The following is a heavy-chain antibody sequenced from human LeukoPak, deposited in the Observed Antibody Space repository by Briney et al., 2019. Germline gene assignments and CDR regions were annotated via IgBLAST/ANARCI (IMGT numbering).Heavy chain of an antibody. V-gene: IGHV1-69*05. CDR3: AKGFSIGYYYYGMDV. D-gene: IGHD3-3*01. Sequence: SSVKVSCKASGGTYSSYAISWVRQAPGQGLEWMGGIIPIFGTANYAQKFQGRVTITTDESTSTAYMELSSLRSEDTALYYCAKGFSIGYYYYGMDVWGQGTTVTVSS. CDR1: GGTYSSYA. CDR2: IIPIFGTA. J-gene: IGHJ6*02.